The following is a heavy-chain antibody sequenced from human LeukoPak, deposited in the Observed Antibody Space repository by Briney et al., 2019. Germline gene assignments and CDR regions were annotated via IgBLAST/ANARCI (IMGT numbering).Heavy chain of an antibody. D-gene: IGHD3-22*01. J-gene: IGHJ4*02. CDR2: ISYDGSNE. V-gene: IGHV3-30*18. Sequence: PGRSLRLSCAASGFTFSSYGVHWVRQAPGKGLEWVAVISYDGSNEYYADSVKGRFTISRDNSKNTLFLQMNSLRPEDTAVYHCAKVALFSGYYPPFDYWGQGTLVTVSS. CDR3: AKVALFSGYYPPFDY. CDR1: GFTFSSYG.